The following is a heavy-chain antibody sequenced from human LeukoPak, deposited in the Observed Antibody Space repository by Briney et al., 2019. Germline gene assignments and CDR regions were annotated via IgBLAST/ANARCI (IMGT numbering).Heavy chain of an antibody. CDR2: IYYSGST. CDR3: AIEGIKGYSSSTGGYFQH. V-gene: IGHV4-39*07. D-gene: IGHD6-6*01. CDR1: GGSISSSSYY. Sequence: SETLSLTCTVSGGSISSSSYYWGWIRQPPGKGLEWIGSIYYSGSTNYNPSLKSRVTISVDTSKNQFSLKLSSVTAADTAVYYCAIEGIKGYSSSTGGYFQHWGQGTLVTVSS. J-gene: IGHJ1*01.